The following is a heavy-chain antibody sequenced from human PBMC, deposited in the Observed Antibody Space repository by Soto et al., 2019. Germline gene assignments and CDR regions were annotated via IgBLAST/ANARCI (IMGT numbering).Heavy chain of an antibody. V-gene: IGHV3-30*18. CDR1: GFTFSSYG. CDR2: ISYDGSNK. Sequence: GGSLRLSCAASGFTFSSYGMHWVRQAPGKGLEWVAVISYDGSNKYYADSVKGRFTISRDNSKNTLYLQMNSLRAEDTAVYYCAKSVVPAAAGYYYYYYYMDVWGKGTTVTVSS. D-gene: IGHD2-2*01. CDR3: AKSVVPAAAGYYYYYYYMDV. J-gene: IGHJ6*03.